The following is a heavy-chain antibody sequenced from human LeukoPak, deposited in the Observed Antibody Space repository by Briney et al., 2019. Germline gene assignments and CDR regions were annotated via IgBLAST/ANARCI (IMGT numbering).Heavy chain of an antibody. Sequence: GESLKISCKGSGYSFTSYWIGWVRQMPGKGLEWMGIIYPGDSDTRYSPSFQGQVTISADKSISTAYLQWSSPKASDTAMYYCASKIVVVPAAILDDAFDIWGQGTMVTVSS. J-gene: IGHJ3*02. CDR3: ASKIVVVPAAILDDAFDI. CDR2: IYPGDSDT. CDR1: GYSFTSYW. V-gene: IGHV5-51*01. D-gene: IGHD2-2*02.